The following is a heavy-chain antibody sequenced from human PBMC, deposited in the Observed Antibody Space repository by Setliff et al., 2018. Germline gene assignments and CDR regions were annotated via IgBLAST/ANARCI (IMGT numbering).Heavy chain of an antibody. V-gene: IGHV1-69*13. Sequence: SVKVSCKASGGTLRDYAFSWVRQAPGQGLEWMGGIIPVFGTTYKEQKFQDRVAITADESATTVYMEMNSLSHDDTAVYYWATEGAYYDSHSHMDVWGKGTTVTVSS. D-gene: IGHD3-16*01. CDR2: IIPVFGTT. CDR1: GGTLRDYA. J-gene: IGHJ6*03. CDR3: ATEGAYYDSHSHMDV.